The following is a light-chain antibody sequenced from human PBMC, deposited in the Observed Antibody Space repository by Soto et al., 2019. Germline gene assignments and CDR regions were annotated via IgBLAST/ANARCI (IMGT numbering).Light chain of an antibody. Sequence: AIQMTQSPSSLSASVGDRVTITCRASQDISHDLGWYQQRPGKAPKLLIYAASTLQSGVPSRFSGSGSGTDFTLTITSLQPDDFATYYCLQDYGYPRTFGQGTKVEVK. CDR1: QDISHD. CDR3: LQDYGYPRT. CDR2: AAS. J-gene: IGKJ1*01. V-gene: IGKV1-6*01.